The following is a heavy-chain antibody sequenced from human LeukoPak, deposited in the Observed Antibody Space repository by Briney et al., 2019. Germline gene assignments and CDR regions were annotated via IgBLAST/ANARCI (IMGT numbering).Heavy chain of an antibody. V-gene: IGHV4-4*07. J-gene: IGHJ6*03. CDR3: ARVTGAATGIYCYYYYMDV. D-gene: IGHD6-13*01. CDR1: GVSISSYY. Sequence: SETLSLTCTVSGVSISSYYRSWIRQPAGQGLEWIGRIYTSGSTNYNPSLKSRVTMSVDPSQNQFSLKLSSVTAADTAVYYCARVTGAATGIYCYYYYMDVWGQGTTVTVSS. CDR2: IYTSGST.